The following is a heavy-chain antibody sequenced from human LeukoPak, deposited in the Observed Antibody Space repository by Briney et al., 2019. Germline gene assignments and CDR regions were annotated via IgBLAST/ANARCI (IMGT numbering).Heavy chain of an antibody. D-gene: IGHD3-16*01. V-gene: IGHV4-34*01. CDR2: MHYSGAT. J-gene: IGHJ2*01. CDR1: GGFFSGYY. CDR3: ARGILGLYYFDV. Sequence: NTSETLSLTCAISGGFFSGYYWTWIREAPGKGLEWIGEMHYSGATSYKPSLRGRVTISRGTSENQLSLEVTSVTAADTAVYYCARGILGLYYFDVWGRGIPVTVSS.